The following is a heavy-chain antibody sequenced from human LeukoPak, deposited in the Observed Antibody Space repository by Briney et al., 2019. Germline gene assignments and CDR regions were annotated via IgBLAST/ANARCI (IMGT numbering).Heavy chain of an antibody. D-gene: IGHD2-2*01. CDR2: INTDGSVM. V-gene: IGHV3-74*01. J-gene: IGHJ5*02. CDR1: GFTFSSYW. Sequence: GGSLRLSCAASGFTFSSYWMHWVRQAPGKGLLWVSCINTDGSVMRYADSERGRFTISRDNAKNTLYLQMNSLRVEDTAVYYCATAGGLPTAMGFDPWGQGTLVSVST. CDR3: ATAGGLPTAMGFDP.